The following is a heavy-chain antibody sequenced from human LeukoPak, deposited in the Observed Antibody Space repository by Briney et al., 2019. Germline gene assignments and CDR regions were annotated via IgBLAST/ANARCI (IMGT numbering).Heavy chain of an antibody. CDR3: ARVNDFWSGYPPLDY. V-gene: IGHV3-7*01. CDR1: GFTFSSYW. J-gene: IGHJ4*02. Sequence: GGSLRLSCAASGFTFSSYWMSWVRQAPGKGLEWVANIKQDGSEKNYVDSVKGRFTISRDNAKNSLYLQMNSLRAEDTAVYYCARVNDFWSGYPPLDYWGQGTLVTVSS. CDR2: IKQDGSEK. D-gene: IGHD3-3*01.